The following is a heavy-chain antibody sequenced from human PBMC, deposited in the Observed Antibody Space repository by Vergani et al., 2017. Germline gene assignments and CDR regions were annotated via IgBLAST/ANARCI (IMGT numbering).Heavy chain of an antibody. V-gene: IGHV1-2*02. D-gene: IGHD3-10*01. CDR2: INPKTGDA. CDR3: ARDPRGSESLFNWFDP. CDR1: GYIFTDYY. J-gene: IGHJ5*02. Sequence: QVQLVQSGTEMKKPGASMKVSCEASGYIFTDYYIHWVRQAPGQGLEWMGWINPKTGDANYARKFQDRVTMTRDTSLNTVYLELTRLTSDDTAVYHCARDPRGSESLFNWFDPWGQGTLVIVSS.